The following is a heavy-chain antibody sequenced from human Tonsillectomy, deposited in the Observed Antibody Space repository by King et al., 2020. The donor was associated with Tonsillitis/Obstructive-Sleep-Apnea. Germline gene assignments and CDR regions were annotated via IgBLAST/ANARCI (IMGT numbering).Heavy chain of an antibody. CDR2: IYDSGST. CDR3: ARDRDGMDV. D-gene: IGHD5-24*01. V-gene: IGHV4-31*03. Sequence: QLQESGPGLVKPSQTLSLTCTVSGGSVSSGSYYWSWVRQHPGRGLEWIGNIYDSGSTYYNPSLKSRVIISVDTPKNQFSLKLSSVTAADTAVYYCARDRDGMDVWGQGTTVTVSS. CDR1: GGSVSSGSYY. J-gene: IGHJ6*02.